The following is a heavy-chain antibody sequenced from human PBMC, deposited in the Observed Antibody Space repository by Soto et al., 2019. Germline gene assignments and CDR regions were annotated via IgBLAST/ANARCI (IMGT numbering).Heavy chain of an antibody. CDR1: GGTFSSYT. V-gene: IGHV1-69*02. D-gene: IGHD2-2*01. J-gene: IGHJ6*03. Sequence: QVQLVQSGAEVKKPGSSVKVSCKASGGTFSSYTISWVRQAPGQGLEWMGRIIPILGIANYAQKFQGRVTITADKSTSPTYLGLSRLTAEDTAVYDCASDGDIVVVPAAIFPEAYYYYIDVWGQGTTVTVSS. CDR3: ASDGDIVVVPAAIFPEAYYYYIDV. CDR2: IIPILGIA.